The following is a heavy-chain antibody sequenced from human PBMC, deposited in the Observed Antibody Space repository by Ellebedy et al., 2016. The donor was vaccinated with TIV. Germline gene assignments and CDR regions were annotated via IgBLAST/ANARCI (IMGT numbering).Heavy chain of an antibody. D-gene: IGHD4-23*01. CDR1: GGTLTYYG. Sequence: AASVKVSCKASGGTLTYYGISWVRQAPGQGLEWLGRIFPALGVRDSAQRFQGRVTLTADRSTDTAYMELSSLTSEDTAVYLCAREVDYGGYSGSSPNFDYWGQGTLVTVSS. CDR3: AREVDYGGYSGSSPNFDY. J-gene: IGHJ4*02. CDR2: IFPALGVR. V-gene: IGHV1-69*04.